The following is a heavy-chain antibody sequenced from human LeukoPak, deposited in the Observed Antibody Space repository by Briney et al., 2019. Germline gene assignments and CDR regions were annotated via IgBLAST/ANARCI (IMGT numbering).Heavy chain of an antibody. CDR3: AREAYDSSGLGY. CDR2: ISSSSSYI. CDR1: GFTFSSYS. D-gene: IGHD3-22*01. V-gene: IGHV3-21*01. J-gene: IGHJ4*02. Sequence: GGSLRLSCAASGFTFSSYSMNWVRQAPGKGLEWVSSISSSSSYIYYADSVKGRFTISRDNAKNSLYLQMNSLRAEGTAVYYCAREAYDSSGLGYWGQGTLVTVSS.